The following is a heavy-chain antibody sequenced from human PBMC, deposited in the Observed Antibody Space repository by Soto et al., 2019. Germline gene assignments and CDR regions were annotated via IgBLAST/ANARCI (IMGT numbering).Heavy chain of an antibody. D-gene: IGHD3-22*01. CDR3: ARALKVDGPDNYAMLF. V-gene: IGHV1-2*02. CDR2: INPNSSGT. Sequence: ASVKVSCKASGYSLRGNYIHWVRQTPGQGLEWMGWINPNSSGTVYAQKFQGRVTMTRDTSLTTVYMQLNRLTSDDSAVYYCARALKVDGPDNYAMLFWGQGTTVTVSS. J-gene: IGHJ6*02. CDR1: GYSLRGNY.